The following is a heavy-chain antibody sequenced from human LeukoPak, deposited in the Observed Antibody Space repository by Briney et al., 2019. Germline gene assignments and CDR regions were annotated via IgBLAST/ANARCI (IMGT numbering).Heavy chain of an antibody. D-gene: IGHD3-22*01. Sequence: GGSLRLSCAASDFSFITHAMSWVRQAPGKGLEWVSTISGVGDATYCADSVKGRFTISRDNSKNTLDLQMNSLRAEDTAVYYCARLPGITMISAWFDPWGQGTLVTVSS. CDR2: ISGVGDAT. CDR3: ARLPGITMISAWFDP. CDR1: DFSFITHA. V-gene: IGHV3-23*01. J-gene: IGHJ5*02.